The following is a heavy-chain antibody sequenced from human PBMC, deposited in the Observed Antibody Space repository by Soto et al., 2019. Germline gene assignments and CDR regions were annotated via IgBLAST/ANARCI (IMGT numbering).Heavy chain of an antibody. Sequence: ASVKVSCKASGGTFSSYAISWVRQAPGQGLEWMGGIIPIFGTANYAQKFQGRVTITADESTSTAYMELSSLGSEDTAVYYCARGSMVYAKGYYFDYWGQGTLVTVSS. D-gene: IGHD2-8*01. CDR2: IIPIFGTA. V-gene: IGHV1-69*13. CDR3: ARGSMVYAKGYYFDY. CDR1: GGTFSSYA. J-gene: IGHJ4*02.